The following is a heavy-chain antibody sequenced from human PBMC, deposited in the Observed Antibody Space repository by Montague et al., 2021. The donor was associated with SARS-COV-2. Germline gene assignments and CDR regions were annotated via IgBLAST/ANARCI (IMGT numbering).Heavy chain of an antibody. CDR2: IYYSGST. J-gene: IGHJ5*02. D-gene: IGHD5-18*01. Sequence: SETLSLTCTVSGGSVSSGSYYWSWIRQPPGKGLEWIGYIYYSGSTNYNPSLKSRVTISVDTSKNQFSLKLSSVTAADTAVYYCARGSKVLNEWIQLGRWENWFDPWGQGTLVTVSS. V-gene: IGHV4-61*01. CDR3: ARGSKVLNEWIQLGRWENWFDP. CDR1: GGSVSSGSYY.